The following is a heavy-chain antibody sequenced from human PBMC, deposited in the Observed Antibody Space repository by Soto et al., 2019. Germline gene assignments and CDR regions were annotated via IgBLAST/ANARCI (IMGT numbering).Heavy chain of an antibody. CDR2: IRSTADGGTT. D-gene: IGHD5-12*01. CDR3: AAEWLRLVTIDY. V-gene: IGHV3-49*03. CDR1: GFTFGDYA. J-gene: IGHJ4*02. Sequence: GGSLRLSCTASGFTFGDYAMSWCRQAPGKGLEWVGFIRSTADGGTTEYAASVKGRFTISRDDSNSIAYLQMNSLKTEDTAVYYCAAEWLRLVTIDYWGQGTPVTVSS.